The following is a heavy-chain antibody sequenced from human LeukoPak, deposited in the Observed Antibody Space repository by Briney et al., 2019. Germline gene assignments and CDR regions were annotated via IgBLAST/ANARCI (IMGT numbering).Heavy chain of an antibody. CDR2: ISYDGSNK. Sequence: GGSLRLSCAASGFTFSSYAMHWVRQAPGKGLEWVAVISYDGSNKYYADSVKGRFTISRDNSKNTLYLQMNSLRAEDTAVYYCARANKGYSSGWPYWYFDLWGRGTLATVSS. J-gene: IGHJ2*01. CDR1: GFTFSSYA. CDR3: ARANKGYSSGWPYWYFDL. V-gene: IGHV3-30-3*01. D-gene: IGHD6-19*01.